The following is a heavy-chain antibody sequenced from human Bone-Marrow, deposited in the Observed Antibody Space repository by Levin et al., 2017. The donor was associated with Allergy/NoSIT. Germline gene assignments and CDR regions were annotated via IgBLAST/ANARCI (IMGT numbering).Heavy chain of an antibody. CDR1: GGSITSYY. V-gene: IGHV4-59*08. CDR3: ARRGYGGHKGFDH. J-gene: IGHJ4*02. D-gene: IGHD4-23*01. CDR2: VYYTGST. Sequence: SQTLSLTCSVSGGSITSYYWSWIRQPPGKGLEWIAYVYYTGSTNYNPSLKSRVTMSVDTSKNQFSLKLTSVTAADTAVYYCARRGYGGHKGFDHWGQGTLVTVSS.